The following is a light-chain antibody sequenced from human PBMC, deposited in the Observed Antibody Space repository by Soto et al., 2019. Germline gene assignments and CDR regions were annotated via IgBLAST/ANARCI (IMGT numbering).Light chain of an antibody. CDR1: QSVSSYS. J-gene: IGKJ1*01. V-gene: IGKV3-20*01. Sequence: ENVLTQSPGTLSWSPGERATLSCRASQSVSSYSLAWYQQKPGQAPRLVMYGTSNRATGIPDRFSGSGSGTDFTLTISRLEPEDFAVYYCQQYDSSPRTFGQGTKVDIK. CDR3: QQYDSSPRT. CDR2: GTS.